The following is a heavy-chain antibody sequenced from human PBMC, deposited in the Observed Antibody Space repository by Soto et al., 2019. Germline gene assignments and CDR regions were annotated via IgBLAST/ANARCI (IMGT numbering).Heavy chain of an antibody. Sequence: GGSLRLSCVASGFTFSGDWMHWVRQAAGKGLVWVSRINMDGTSSNYADSVKGRFTVSRDNAQNTLYLQMNSLRVDDTAVYYCARGPRGLYHHDYWGQGALGTVS. D-gene: IGHD1-26*01. CDR2: INMDGTSS. CDR1: GFTFSGDW. J-gene: IGHJ4*02. CDR3: ARGPRGLYHHDY. V-gene: IGHV3-74*01.